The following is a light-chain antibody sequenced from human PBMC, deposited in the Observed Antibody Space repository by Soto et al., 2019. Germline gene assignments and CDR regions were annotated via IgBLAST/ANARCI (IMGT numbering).Light chain of an antibody. CDR2: DAS. Sequence: AIQLTQSTSSLSASVGDIVTITCRAIQSISIYLNWYQQKPGQAPKLLIYDASSLESGVPSRFSGSGSGTEFTLTISNLQPDDFATYYCQQYNGTFGQGTRLEI. CDR1: QSISIY. CDR3: QQYNGT. V-gene: IGKV1-13*02. J-gene: IGKJ5*01.